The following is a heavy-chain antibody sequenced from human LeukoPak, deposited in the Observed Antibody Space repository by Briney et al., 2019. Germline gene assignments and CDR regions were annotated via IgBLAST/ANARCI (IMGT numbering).Heavy chain of an antibody. CDR1: GYTFTSYY. J-gene: IGHJ4*02. CDR2: INPSGGST. Sequence: ASVKVSCKASGYTFTSYYMHWVQQAPGQGLEWMGIINPSGGSTSYAQKFQGRVTMTRDMSTSTVYMELSSLRSEDTAVYYCATTYADSSGWYYFDYWGQGTLVTVSS. D-gene: IGHD6-19*01. CDR3: ATTYADSSGWYYFDY. V-gene: IGHV1-46*01.